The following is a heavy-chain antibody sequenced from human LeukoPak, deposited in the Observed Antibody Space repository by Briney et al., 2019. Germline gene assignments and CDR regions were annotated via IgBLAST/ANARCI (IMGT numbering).Heavy chain of an antibody. D-gene: IGHD5-12*01. CDR2: INPNSGGT. J-gene: IGHJ4*02. CDR3: ARTGFGSGYDRSYFDY. Sequence: GASVKVSCKASGYTFTGYYMHWVRQAPGQGPEWMGWINPNSGGTNYAQKFQGWVTMTRDTSISTAYMELSRLRSDDTAVYYCARTGFGSGYDRSYFDYWGQGTLVTVSS. CDR1: GYTFTGYY. V-gene: IGHV1-2*04.